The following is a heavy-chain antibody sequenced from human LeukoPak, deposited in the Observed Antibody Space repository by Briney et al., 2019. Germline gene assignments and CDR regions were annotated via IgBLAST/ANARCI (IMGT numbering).Heavy chain of an antibody. Sequence: PGRSLRLSCAASGFTFSSYGMHWVRQAPGKGLEWVAVISYDGSNKYYADSVKGRFTISRDNSKNTLYLQMNSLRAEDTAVYYCAKDQQLACDYWGQGTLVTVSS. D-gene: IGHD6-13*01. V-gene: IGHV3-30*18. CDR2: ISYDGSNK. CDR3: AKDQQLACDY. J-gene: IGHJ4*02. CDR1: GFTFSSYG.